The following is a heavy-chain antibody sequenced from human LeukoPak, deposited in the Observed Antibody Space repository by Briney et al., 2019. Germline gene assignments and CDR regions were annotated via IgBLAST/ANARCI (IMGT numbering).Heavy chain of an antibody. CDR2: IYYSGST. CDR3: ARLWFGDYYGMDV. CDR1: GCSISSSSYY. J-gene: IGHJ6*02. V-gene: IGHV4-39*01. D-gene: IGHD3-10*01. Sequence: SETLSLTCTVSGCSISSSSYYWGWIRQPPGKGLEGIGSIYYSGSTYYNPSLKSRVTISVDTSKNQFSLKLSSVTAADTAVYYCARLWFGDYYGMDVWGQGTTVTVSS.